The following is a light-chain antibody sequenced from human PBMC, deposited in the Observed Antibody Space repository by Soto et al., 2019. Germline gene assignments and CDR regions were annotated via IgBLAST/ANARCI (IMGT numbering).Light chain of an antibody. CDR3: AAWDGRLNNVL. V-gene: IGLV1-44*01. CDR1: GSSIGTNT. J-gene: IGLJ2*01. CDR2: GNN. Sequence: QAVVTQPPSASGTPGQRVTISCSGSGSSIGTNTVNWYRQLPGTAPKLLIYGNNQRPSGVPDRFSGSKSGTSASLAISGLQSEDEAEYYCAAWDGRLNNVLFGGGTKLTVL.